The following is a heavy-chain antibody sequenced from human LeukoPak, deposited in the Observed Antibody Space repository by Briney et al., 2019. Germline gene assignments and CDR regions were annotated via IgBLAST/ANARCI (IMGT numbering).Heavy chain of an antibody. CDR1: GYSISSGYY. V-gene: IGHV4-38-2*02. CDR3: ARERSITMIVATPNWFDP. CDR2: IYHSGST. Sequence: PSETLSLTCTVSGYSISSGYYWGWIRQPPGKGLEWIGSIYHSGSTYYNPSLKSRVTISVDTSKNQFSLKLSSVTAADTAVYYCARERSITMIVATPNWFDPWGQGTLVTVSS. D-gene: IGHD3-22*01. J-gene: IGHJ5*02.